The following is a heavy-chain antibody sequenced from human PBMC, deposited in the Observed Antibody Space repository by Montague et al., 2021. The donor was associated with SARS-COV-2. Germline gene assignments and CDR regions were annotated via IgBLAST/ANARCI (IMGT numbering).Heavy chain of an antibody. V-gene: IGHV4-4*02. D-gene: IGHD6-19*01. CDR1: GASISSSHW. Sequence: SETLSLTCTVSGASISSSHWWCWIRQPPGKGLEWLGEIYHTGSTNYNPSLKSRVTISVDKSKNKFSLKLSSVTAADTAVYFCARAPIVVSGNNDFENWGQGTMVTVSS. CDR3: ARAPIVVSGNNDFEN. J-gene: IGHJ3*02. CDR2: IYHTGST.